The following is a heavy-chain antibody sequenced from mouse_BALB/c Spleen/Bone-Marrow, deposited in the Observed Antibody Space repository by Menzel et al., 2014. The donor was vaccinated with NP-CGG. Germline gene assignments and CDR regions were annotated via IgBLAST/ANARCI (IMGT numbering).Heavy chain of an antibody. V-gene: IGHV1S56*01. CDR2: IYPGNVNT. D-gene: IGHD2-14*01. J-gene: IGHJ3*01. CDR1: GYTFTSYY. Sequence: VQLQESGPELVKPGPSVRISCKASGYTFTSYYIHWVKPRPGQGLEWIGWIYPGNVNTNYNEKFKGKATLTADKSSSTAYMQLSSLTSEDSAVYFCARGGYDGAWFAYWGQGTLVTVSA. CDR3: ARGGYDGAWFAY.